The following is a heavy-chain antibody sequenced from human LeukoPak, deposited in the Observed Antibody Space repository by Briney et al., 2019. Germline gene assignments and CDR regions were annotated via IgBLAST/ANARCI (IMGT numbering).Heavy chain of an antibody. CDR3: ARDVGLLWFGEEGGMDV. CDR1: GGSISRSDYY. D-gene: IGHD3-10*01. J-gene: IGHJ6*02. V-gene: IGHV4-30-4*01. CDR2: IYNTAST. Sequence: SQTLSLTCTVSGGSISRSDYYWSWVRQPPGKGLEWIGYIYNTASTYYNPSLKSRVTISVDTSKNQFSLRLTSVTAADTAVYYCARDVGLLWFGEEGGMDVWGQGTTVTVSS.